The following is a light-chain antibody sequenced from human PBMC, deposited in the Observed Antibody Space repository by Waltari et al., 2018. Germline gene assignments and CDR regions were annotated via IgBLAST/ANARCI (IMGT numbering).Light chain of an antibody. CDR2: DVS. J-gene: IGLJ2*01. CDR3: SSYISSSTLEL. Sequence: QSALTQPASVSGSPGQSITISCTGTSSDVGGYNYVSCYQQHPGKAPKLMIYDVSTRPSGVSNRFSGSKSGNTASLTISGLQAEDEADYYCSSYISSSTLELFGGGTSLTVL. CDR1: SSDVGGYNY. V-gene: IGLV2-14*03.